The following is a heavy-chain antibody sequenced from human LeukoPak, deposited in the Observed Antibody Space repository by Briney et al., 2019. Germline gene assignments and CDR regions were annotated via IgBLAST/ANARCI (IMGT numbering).Heavy chain of an antibody. CDR1: GGSFSGYY. Sequence: SETLSLTCAVSGGSFSGYYWSWIRQSPGKGLEWIGEINHSGSTKYNPSLKSRVSISVDTSKNQFSLKLRFVTAADTAVYYCARGLSSSSYYYYGMDVWGQGTTVAVSS. V-gene: IGHV4-34*01. CDR2: INHSGST. J-gene: IGHJ6*02. CDR3: ARGLSSSSYYYYGMDV. D-gene: IGHD6-6*01.